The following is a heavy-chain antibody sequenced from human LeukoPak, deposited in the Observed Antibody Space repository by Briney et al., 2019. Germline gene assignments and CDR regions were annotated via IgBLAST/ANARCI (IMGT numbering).Heavy chain of an antibody. D-gene: IGHD2-2*01. V-gene: IGHV4-4*07. CDR1: GGSISSYY. CDR2: IYTSGNT. Sequence: SETLSLTCTVSGGSISSYYWSWIRQSAGKGLEWIGRIYTSGNTNYNPSLKSRVTISVDTSKNQFSLKLSSVTAADTAVYYCAAQGYCSSTSCSKDYWGQGTLVTVSS. J-gene: IGHJ4*02. CDR3: AAQGYCSSTSCSKDY.